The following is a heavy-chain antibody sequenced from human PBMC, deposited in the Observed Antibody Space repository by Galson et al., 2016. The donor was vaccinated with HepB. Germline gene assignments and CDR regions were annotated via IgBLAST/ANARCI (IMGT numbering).Heavy chain of an antibody. CDR3: ARDRGYRSRFLAWQFDF. D-gene: IGHD3-3*01. J-gene: IGHJ4*02. Sequence: SLRLSCAASGFSLGTYGMHWVRQAPGKGLEWVAVIWNDGRNQYYADSVKGRFTISGDNSKNTLYVQMNSLRAEDTAVYYCARDRGYRSRFLAWQFDFWCKGALFTVSS. V-gene: IGHV3-33*01. CDR1: GFSLGTYG. CDR2: IWNDGRNQ.